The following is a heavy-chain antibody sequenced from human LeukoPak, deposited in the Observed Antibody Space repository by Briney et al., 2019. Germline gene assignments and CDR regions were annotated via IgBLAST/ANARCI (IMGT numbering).Heavy chain of an antibody. CDR2: IRYDGSNE. J-gene: IGHJ4*02. D-gene: IGHD5-12*01. CDR3: AKDMSGSTYFDY. Sequence: GGSLRLSCAASGFTFSSYGMHWVRQAPGKGLEWVAFIRYDGSNEYYADSVKGRFTISRDNSKNTLYLQMNSLRAEDTAVYYCAKDMSGSTYFDYWGEGTLVTVSS. CDR1: GFTFSSYG. V-gene: IGHV3-30*02.